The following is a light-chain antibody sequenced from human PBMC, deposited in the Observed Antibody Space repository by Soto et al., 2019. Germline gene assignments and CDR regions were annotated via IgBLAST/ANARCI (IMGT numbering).Light chain of an antibody. J-gene: IGKJ1*01. CDR1: QSVGDL. CDR3: QQYTSYSQT. CDR2: KAS. V-gene: IGKV1-5*03. Sequence: DIQMTQSPSTLSASVGDRVTITCRASQSVGDLLAWYQQKPGKAPNLLIYKASNLESGVPSRFSGSGSGREFTLTITSLQPDDFATYYCQQYTSYSQTFGQGTKVEIK.